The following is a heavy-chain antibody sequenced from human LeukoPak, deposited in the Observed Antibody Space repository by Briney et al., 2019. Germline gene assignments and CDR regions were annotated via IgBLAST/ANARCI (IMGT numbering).Heavy chain of an antibody. V-gene: IGHV3-23*01. D-gene: IGHD2-2*01. CDR3: AKDVVVVPAAIDY. J-gene: IGHJ4*02. Sequence: GGSLRLSCAASGFTFSTYAMSWVRQAPGKGLEWVSAISGSGGSTYYADSVKGRFTISRDNSKNTLYLQMNSLRAEDTAVYYCAKDVVVVPAAIDYWGQGTLVTVSS. CDR2: ISGSGGST. CDR1: GFTFSTYA.